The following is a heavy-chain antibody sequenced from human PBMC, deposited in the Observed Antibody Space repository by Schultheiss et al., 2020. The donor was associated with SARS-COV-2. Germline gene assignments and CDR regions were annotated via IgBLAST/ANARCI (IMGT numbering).Heavy chain of an antibody. CDR3: ARVGVEGGQLHYHYYSMDV. CDR2: ISYDGSSK. D-gene: IGHD2-2*01. Sequence: GGSLRLSCAATGFTFSRNWMHWVRQAPGKGLEWVAVISYDGSSKYYADSVKGRFTISRDNSKNTLYLQMSSLSAEDTAVYFCARVGVEGGQLHYHYYSMDVWGQGTTVTVSS. CDR1: GFTFSRNW. V-gene: IGHV3-30-3*01. J-gene: IGHJ6*02.